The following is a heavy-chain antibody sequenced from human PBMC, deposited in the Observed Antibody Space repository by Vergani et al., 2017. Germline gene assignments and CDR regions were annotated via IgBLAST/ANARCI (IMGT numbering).Heavy chain of an antibody. D-gene: IGHD5-18*01. CDR2: IKQDGSEK. J-gene: IGHJ4*02. V-gene: IGHV3-7*03. CDR3: ARRRTAMDLDY. Sequence: EVQLVESGGGLVQPGGSLRLSCAASGFTFSSYWMSWVHQAPGKGLEWVANIKQDGSEKYYGDSVKGRFTIPRDNAKNSLYLQMNSLRAEDTAVYYCARRRTAMDLDYWGQGTLVTVSS. CDR1: GFTFSSYW.